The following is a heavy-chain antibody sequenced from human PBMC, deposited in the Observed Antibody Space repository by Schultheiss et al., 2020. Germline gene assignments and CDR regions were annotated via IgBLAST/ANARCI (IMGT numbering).Heavy chain of an antibody. CDR1: GFTFSSYW. CDR3: ARDLTSLYYYYGMDV. Sequence: GESLKISCAASGFTFSSYWMHWVRQAPGKGLEWVAVISYDGSNKYYADSVKGRFTISRDNSKNTLYLQMNNLRGEDTAVYYCARDLTSLYYYYGMDVWGQGTTVTVSS. J-gene: IGHJ6*02. CDR2: ISYDGSNK. V-gene: IGHV3-30-3*01. D-gene: IGHD3-9*01.